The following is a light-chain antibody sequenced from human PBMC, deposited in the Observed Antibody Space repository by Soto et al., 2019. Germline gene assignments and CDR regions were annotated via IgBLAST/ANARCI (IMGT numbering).Light chain of an antibody. CDR3: SSYTTSNTRQIV. Sequence: QSVLTQPASVSGSPGLSITISCTSTSSDVGGYNYVSWYQHHPGKAPKLMIYDVSNRPSGVSNRFSGSKSGNTASLTISGLQPEDEADYYCSSYTTSNTRQIVFGTGTKVTVL. CDR2: DVS. CDR1: SSDVGGYNY. J-gene: IGLJ1*01. V-gene: IGLV2-14*03.